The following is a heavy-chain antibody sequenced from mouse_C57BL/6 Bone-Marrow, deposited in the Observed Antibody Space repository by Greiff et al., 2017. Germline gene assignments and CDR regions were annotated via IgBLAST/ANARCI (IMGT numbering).Heavy chain of an antibody. CDR1: GYTFTSYW. D-gene: IGHD1-1*01. CDR3: AITTVVHYYAGDD. V-gene: IGHV1-69*01. Sequence: QVQLQQPGAELVMPGASVKLSCKASGYTFTSYWMHWVKQRPGQGLEWIGEIDPSDSYTNYNQKFKGKSTLTVDKSSSTAYMQLSSLTSEDSAVYYCAITTVVHYYAGDDWGQGTSVTVSS. J-gene: IGHJ4*01. CDR2: IDPSDSYT.